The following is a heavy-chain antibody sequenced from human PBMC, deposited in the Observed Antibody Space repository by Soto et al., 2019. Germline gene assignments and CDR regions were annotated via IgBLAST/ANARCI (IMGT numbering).Heavy chain of an antibody. Sequence: ASETLSLTCIVSDGSISGYFWSWIRQPPGKGLEWIGFIHYSGSTNYNPSLKSRVTISVDRSKNQFSLKLSSVTAADTAVYYCARVPTPWGQGTLVTVSS. CDR2: IHYSGST. V-gene: IGHV4-59*12. CDR3: ARVPTP. CDR1: DGSISGYF. J-gene: IGHJ5*02.